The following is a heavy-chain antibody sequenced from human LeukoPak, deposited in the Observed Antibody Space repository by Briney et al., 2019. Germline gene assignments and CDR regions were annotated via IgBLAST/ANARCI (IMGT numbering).Heavy chain of an antibody. CDR3: VRAYYYFYMDV. CDR1: GFTLGRYW. Sequence: PGGSLRLSCEASGFTLGRYWVNWVRQVPGKGLVWVSRINDDGAWTSYADSVKGRFTLSRDHSNNTVFLQMNSLRAEDTAVYFCVRAYYYFYMDVWGKGTTVTVSS. V-gene: IGHV3-74*01. CDR2: INDDGAWT. J-gene: IGHJ6*03.